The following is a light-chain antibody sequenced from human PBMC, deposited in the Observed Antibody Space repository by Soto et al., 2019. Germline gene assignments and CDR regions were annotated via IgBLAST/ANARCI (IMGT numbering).Light chain of an antibody. CDR1: QSVSNY. Sequence: EIVLTQSPVPLSLSPGERATLSCRASQSVSNYLAWYQQKPGQAPRLLIYDTSTRATGIPARFSGSGSGTDFTLTVSSLEPEDFAVYYCQQRSSWPPWTSGQGTKVEIK. V-gene: IGKV3-11*01. J-gene: IGKJ1*01. CDR2: DTS. CDR3: QQRSSWPPWT.